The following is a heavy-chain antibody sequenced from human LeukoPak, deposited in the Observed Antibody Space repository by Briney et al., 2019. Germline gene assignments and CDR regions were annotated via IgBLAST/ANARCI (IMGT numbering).Heavy chain of an antibody. CDR1: GFTFSSYG. Sequence: PGRSLRLSCPASGFTFSSYGMRWVRQAPGKGLEWVAVISYDGSNKYYADSVKGRFTISRDNSKNTLYLQMNSLRAEGTAVYYCATLGYCRSTSCRTNDYWGQGNLVTVSS. V-gene: IGHV3-30*03. D-gene: IGHD2-2*01. CDR3: ATLGYCRSTSCRTNDY. J-gene: IGHJ4*02. CDR2: ISYDGSNK.